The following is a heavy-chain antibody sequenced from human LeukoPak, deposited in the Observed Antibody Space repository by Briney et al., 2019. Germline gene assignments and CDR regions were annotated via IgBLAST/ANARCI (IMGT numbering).Heavy chain of an antibody. J-gene: IGHJ4*02. V-gene: IGHV4-4*09. Sequence: SETLSLTCTVSGCSISSYYWSWIRQPPGKGLEWIGYIYTSGSTNYNPSLKSRVTISVDTSKNQFSLKLSSVTAADTAVYYCARSRSAAWAPFSHGDFWSGYPEYYFDYWGQGTLVTVSS. CDR2: IYTSGST. D-gene: IGHD3-3*01. CDR3: ARSRSAAWAPFSHGDFWSGYPEYYFDY. CDR1: GCSISSYY.